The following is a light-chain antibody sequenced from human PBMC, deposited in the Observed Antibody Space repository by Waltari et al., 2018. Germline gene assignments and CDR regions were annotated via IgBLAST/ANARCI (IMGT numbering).Light chain of an antibody. Sequence: EIVMTQSPATLSVSPGESATLPCRASQGISSHLAWYQQKPGQAPRLLIYGASARATGIPARFSGSGSGTEFSLTISSLQSEDFAVYYCQQYSDWPPYTFGQGTKLEIK. J-gene: IGKJ2*01. V-gene: IGKV3-15*01. CDR3: QQYSDWPPYT. CDR1: QGISSH. CDR2: GAS.